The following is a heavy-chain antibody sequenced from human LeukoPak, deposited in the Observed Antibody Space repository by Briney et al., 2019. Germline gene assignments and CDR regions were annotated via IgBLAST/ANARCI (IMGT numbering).Heavy chain of an antibody. CDR1: GFTFSSYG. J-gene: IGHJ6*02. V-gene: IGHV3-30*18. CDR2: ISYDGSNK. D-gene: IGHD6-13*01. CDR3: AKDRYSSREWFVVDYYYGMDV. Sequence: GGSLRLSCAASGFTFSSYGMHWVRQAPGKGLEWVAVISYDGSNKYYADSVKGRSTISRDNSKNTLYLQMNSLRAEDTAVYYCAKDRYSSREWFVVDYYYGMDVWGQGTTVTVSS.